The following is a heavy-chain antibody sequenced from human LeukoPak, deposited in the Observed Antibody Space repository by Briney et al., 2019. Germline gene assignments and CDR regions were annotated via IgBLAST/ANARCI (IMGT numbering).Heavy chain of an antibody. Sequence: PGGSLRLSCAASKFFFHGYWMSWVRQAPGKGLEWVANIKQDGSEGYYMDSVKGRFTISRDNAKNLLFLQMNSLRPDATAVYYCARLNFWSNSYAAPFDSWGQGSLVTVSS. D-gene: IGHD3-16*01. CDR2: IKQDGSEG. CDR1: KFFFHGYW. J-gene: IGHJ4*02. V-gene: IGHV3-7*01. CDR3: ARLNFWSNSYAAPFDS.